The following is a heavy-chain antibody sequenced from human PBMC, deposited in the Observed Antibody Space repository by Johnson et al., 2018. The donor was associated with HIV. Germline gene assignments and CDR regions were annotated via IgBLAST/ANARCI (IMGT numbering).Heavy chain of an antibody. CDR3: ARAWYSSSSSCAFDI. V-gene: IGHV3-74*02. CDR1: GFSFSDYG. CDR2: INSYGSST. J-gene: IGHJ3*02. D-gene: IGHD6-6*01. Sequence: VQLVESGGGVVQPGRSLRLSCAASGFSFSDYGIHWVRQAPGKGLVWVSRINSYGSSTSYADSVKGRFTISRDNAKNTLYMQMNSLGAEDTAVYYCARAWYSSSSSCAFDIWGQGTMVTVSS.